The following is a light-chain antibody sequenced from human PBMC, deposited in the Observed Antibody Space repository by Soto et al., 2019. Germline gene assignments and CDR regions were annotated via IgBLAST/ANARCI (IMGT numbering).Light chain of an antibody. J-gene: IGKJ1*01. V-gene: IGKV1-17*02. CDR3: LQHTYIWS. CDR1: QDVSND. Sequence: DIQMTQSPPSLSASVGDRVTITCRASQDVSNDLGWFQQKPGKAPKRLIFGASNLESGVPSRFSGTGSWTEFILTITNLQPEDFATYYCLQHTYIWSFGQGTKVDIK. CDR2: GAS.